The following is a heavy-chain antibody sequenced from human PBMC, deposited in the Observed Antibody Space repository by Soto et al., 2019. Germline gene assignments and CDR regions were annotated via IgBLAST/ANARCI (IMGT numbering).Heavy chain of an antibody. CDR2: IYWSGDE. J-gene: IGHJ3*02. CDR1: GFSLSTSGVG. V-gene: IGHV2-5*01. D-gene: IGHD6-6*01. Sequence: QGTLKESGPTLVKPTQTLTLTCSFSGFSLSTSGVGVGWIRQSPGKALEWLALIYWSGDEHYRPSLKSRLIIVKDTSKNHVVLIMTDMDPVDTATYYCARGLATLPVFAFDIWGQGTMVTVSS. CDR3: ARGLATLPVFAFDI.